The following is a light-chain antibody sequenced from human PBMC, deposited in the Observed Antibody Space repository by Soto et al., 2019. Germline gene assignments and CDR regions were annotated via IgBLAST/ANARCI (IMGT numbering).Light chain of an antibody. CDR1: EDIRTW. J-gene: IGKJ5*01. V-gene: IGKV1-12*01. CDR2: AAS. CDR3: QQFNDYPIT. Sequence: DIQMTQSPSSVSASVGDRVTITCRSSEDIRTWLAWYQQQRGKAPKLXIYAASSLPSGVPSRFSGSGSGTEFTLAISSLQPEDFATYYCQQFNDYPITFGQGTRLEIK.